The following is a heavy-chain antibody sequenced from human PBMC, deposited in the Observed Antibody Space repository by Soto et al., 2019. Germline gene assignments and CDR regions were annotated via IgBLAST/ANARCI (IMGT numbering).Heavy chain of an antibody. V-gene: IGHV1-18*01. Sequence: ASVKVSCKASGYTFTSYGISWVRQAPGQGLEWMGWISAYNGNTNYAQKLQGRVTMTTDTSTSTAYMELRSLRSDDTAVYYCARDIPYYDFWSGYYGGFDYWGQETLVTVSS. CDR2: ISAYNGNT. CDR3: ARDIPYYDFWSGYYGGFDY. J-gene: IGHJ4*02. D-gene: IGHD3-3*01. CDR1: GYTFTSYG.